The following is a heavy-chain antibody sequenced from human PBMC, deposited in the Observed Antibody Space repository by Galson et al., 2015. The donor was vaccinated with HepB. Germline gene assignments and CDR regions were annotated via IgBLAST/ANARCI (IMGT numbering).Heavy chain of an antibody. J-gene: IGHJ4*02. D-gene: IGHD6-19*01. V-gene: IGHV3-48*03. CDR2: ISSSGSTI. CDR3: ARARGEQWLWAYYFDY. Sequence: SLRLSCAASGFTFSSYEMNWVRQAPGKGLEWVSYISSSGSTIYYADSVKGRFTISRDNAKNSLYLQMNSLRAEDTAVYYCARARGEQWLWAYYFDYWGQGTLVTVSS. CDR1: GFTFSSYE.